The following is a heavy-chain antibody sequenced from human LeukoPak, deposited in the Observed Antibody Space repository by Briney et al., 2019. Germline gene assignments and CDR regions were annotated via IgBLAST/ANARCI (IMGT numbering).Heavy chain of an antibody. V-gene: IGHV3-33*01. D-gene: IGHD6-13*01. Sequence: GRSLKLSSGASGFPFRGLSMLWVRQAQGKGLEWVAVIWYDASNKYYAGSVKGRFTISRDNSKNTLYLQMNSLRDDDTAVYYCVRGVGVSRFNYLDSWGQGTLVIVSS. CDR2: IWYDASNK. J-gene: IGHJ4*02. CDR1: GFPFRGLS. CDR3: VRGVGVSRFNYLDS.